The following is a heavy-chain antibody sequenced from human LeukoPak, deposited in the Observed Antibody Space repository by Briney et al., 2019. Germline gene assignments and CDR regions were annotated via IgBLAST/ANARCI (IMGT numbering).Heavy chain of an antibody. J-gene: IGHJ6*03. Sequence: GGSLRLSCAASGFTFSGSAMHWVRQASGKGLEWVGRIRSKANSYATAYAASVKGRFTISRDDSKNTAYLQMNSLKTEDTAVYYCSITNSYYMDVWGKGTTVTVSS. CDR3: SITNSYYMDV. CDR1: GFTFSGSA. V-gene: IGHV3-73*01. CDR2: IRSKANSYAT. D-gene: IGHD2-2*01.